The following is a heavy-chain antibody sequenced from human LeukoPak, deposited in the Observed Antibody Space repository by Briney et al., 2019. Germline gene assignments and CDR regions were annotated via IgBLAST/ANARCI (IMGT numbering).Heavy chain of an antibody. V-gene: IGHV4-59*01. D-gene: IGHD6-19*01. Sequence: SETLSLTCTVSGGSISGYYWNWIRQSPGKGLEWIGYIHYKGATNYNPSLKSRVTMSVDTSKNQFSLKLSSVTAADTAVYYCANGRAVAGKGQVAFDYWGQGTLVTVSS. CDR3: ANGRAVAGKGQVAFDY. J-gene: IGHJ4*02. CDR2: IHYKGAT. CDR1: GGSISGYY.